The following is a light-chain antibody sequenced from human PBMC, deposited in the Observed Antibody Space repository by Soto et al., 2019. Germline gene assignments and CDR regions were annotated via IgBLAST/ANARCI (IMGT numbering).Light chain of an antibody. CDR1: QSVSSN. V-gene: IGKV3D-15*01. J-gene: IGKJ4*01. CDR2: DIS. CDR3: QKYNSWPLT. Sequence: VMTQSPATLSLSPGESATLSCRASQSVSSNLAWYQQKTGQPPRILIYDISTRATGIPNRLSGSGSGTELNLTISRLQSEDFAVYYCQKYNSWPLTFGGGTKVDIK.